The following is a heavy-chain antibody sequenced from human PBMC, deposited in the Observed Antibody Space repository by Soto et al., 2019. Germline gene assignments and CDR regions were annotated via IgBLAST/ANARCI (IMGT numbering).Heavy chain of an antibody. J-gene: IGHJ6*03. CDR2: IYHSGAT. D-gene: IGHD2-2*01. V-gene: IGHV4-39*01. Sequence: QLRLQESGPGLVKPSETLSLTCSVFGDSIRSAHYFWGWVRQPPGKGLAWIGSIYHSGATFYAPYLRSRVTLSVDTTNNQFSLRLSSLTAADTAVYFCARQQYCGSSTCYDSLYYQYMDVWGKGTMVTVSS. CDR1: GDSIRSAHYF. CDR3: ARQQYCGSSTCYDSLYYQYMDV.